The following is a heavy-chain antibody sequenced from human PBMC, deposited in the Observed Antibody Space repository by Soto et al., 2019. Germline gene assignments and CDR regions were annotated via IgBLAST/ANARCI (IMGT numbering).Heavy chain of an antibody. J-gene: IGHJ6*03. CDR2: IYYSGST. CDR1: GGSISSYY. D-gene: IGHD6-19*01. V-gene: IGHV4-59*08. Sequence: SETLSLTCTVSGGSISSYYWSWIRQPPGKGLEWIGYIYYSGSTNYNPSLKSRVTITVDTSKNQFSLKLSSVTAADTAVYYCARRILSIAVAGTYYYYYMDVWGKGTTVTVSS. CDR3: ARRILSIAVAGTYYYYYMDV.